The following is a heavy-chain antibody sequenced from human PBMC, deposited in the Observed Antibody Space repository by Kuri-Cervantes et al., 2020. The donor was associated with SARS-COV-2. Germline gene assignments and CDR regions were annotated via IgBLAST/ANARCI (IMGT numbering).Heavy chain of an antibody. Sequence: GGSLRLSCKGSGYSFTSYWSGWVRQMPGKGLEWMGIIYPGDSDTKYSPSFQGQVTISADKSISTAYLQWGSLKASDTDIYYCARSGRGYYNYGMDVWGQGTTVTVSS. D-gene: IGHD3-10*01. V-gene: IGHV5-51*01. CDR1: GYSFTSYW. CDR3: ARSGRGYYNYGMDV. CDR2: IYPGDSDT. J-gene: IGHJ6*02.